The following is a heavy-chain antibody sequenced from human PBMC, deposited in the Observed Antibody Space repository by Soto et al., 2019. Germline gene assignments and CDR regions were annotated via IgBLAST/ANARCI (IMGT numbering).Heavy chain of an antibody. V-gene: IGHV1-69*01. CDR3: VREPPSLNIVVVPAALYYGMDV. CDR2: IIPIFGTA. CDR1: GGTFSSYA. Sequence: QVQLVQSGAEVKKPGSSVKVSCKASGGTFSSYAISWVRQAPGQGLEWMGGIIPIFGTANYAQKFQGRVTITADESTSTAYMELSSLRSEDTAVYYCVREPPSLNIVVVPAALYYGMDVWGQGTTVTVSS. D-gene: IGHD2-2*01. J-gene: IGHJ6*02.